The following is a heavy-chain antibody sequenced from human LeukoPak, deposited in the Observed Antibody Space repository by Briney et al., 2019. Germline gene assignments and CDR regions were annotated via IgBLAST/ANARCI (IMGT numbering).Heavy chain of an antibody. V-gene: IGHV1-69*05. J-gene: IGHJ4*02. Sequence: GASVQVSCKASGGTFSSYAISWVRQAPGQGLEWMGRIIPIFGTANYAQKFQGRVTITTDESTSTAYMELSSLRSEDMAVYYCARGPLVVTAIPFLDYWGQGTLVTVSS. D-gene: IGHD2-21*02. CDR2: IIPIFGTA. CDR1: GGTFSSYA. CDR3: ARGPLVVTAIPFLDY.